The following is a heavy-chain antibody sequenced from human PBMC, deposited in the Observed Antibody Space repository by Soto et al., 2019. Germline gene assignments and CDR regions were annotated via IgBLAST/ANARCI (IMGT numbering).Heavy chain of an antibody. CDR2: ISNDGGLK. V-gene: IGHV3-30-3*01. CDR1: GFTFTSYS. J-gene: IGHJ4*02. CDR3: ARDLGGNGDY. D-gene: IGHD3-16*01. Sequence: QVQLVESGGGVVQPGRSLRLSCAASGFTFTSYSMHWVRQAPGKGLEWLSVISNDGGLKYFAGPVKGRFTISRDNSKNTIYLKMNNQRIEDTALYYCARDLGGNGDYGGQGPLVTASS.